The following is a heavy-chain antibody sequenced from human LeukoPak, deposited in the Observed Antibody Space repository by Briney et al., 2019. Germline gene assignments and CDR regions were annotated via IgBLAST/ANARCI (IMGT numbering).Heavy chain of an antibody. CDR2: IYYSGST. D-gene: IGHD1-26*01. CDR3: ARGGELLPDAYDI. V-gene: IGHV4-39*07. J-gene: IGHJ3*02. CDR1: GGSISSSSYY. Sequence: SEALSLTCTVSGGSISSSSYYWGWIRQPPGKGLEWIGSIYYSGSTYYNPSLKSRVTTSVDTSKNQFSLKLSSVTAADTAVYYCARGGELLPDAYDIWGQGTMVTVSS.